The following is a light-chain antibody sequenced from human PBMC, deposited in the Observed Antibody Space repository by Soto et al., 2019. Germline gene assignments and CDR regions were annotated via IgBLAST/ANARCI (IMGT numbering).Light chain of an antibody. CDR1: CSTIGSNS. V-gene: IGLV1-44*01. J-gene: IGLJ3*02. CDR3: AAWDDSLNGLV. Sequence: QSVLTQRPSWSETPGQRGNISCSGRCSTIGSNSVNWYQQLPGTAPKLLRYRDNQRSSWVPDRFSGSKSGTSASLAISGLQSDDEANADCAAWDDSLNGLVFGGGTKLTVL. CDR2: RDN.